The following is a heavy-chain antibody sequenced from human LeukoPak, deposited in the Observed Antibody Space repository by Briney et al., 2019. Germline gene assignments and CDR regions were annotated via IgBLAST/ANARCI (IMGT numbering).Heavy chain of an antibody. V-gene: IGHV1-18*01. CDR2: ISAYNGNT. CDR3: ARDRPSYYYDSSGSFDP. D-gene: IGHD3-22*01. Sequence: ASVKVSCKASGGTFSSYAISWVRQAPGQGLEWMGWISAYNGNTNYAQKLQGRVTMTTDTSTSTAYMELRSLRSDDTAVYYCARDRPSYYYDSSGSFDPWGQGTLVTVSS. CDR1: GGTFSSYA. J-gene: IGHJ5*02.